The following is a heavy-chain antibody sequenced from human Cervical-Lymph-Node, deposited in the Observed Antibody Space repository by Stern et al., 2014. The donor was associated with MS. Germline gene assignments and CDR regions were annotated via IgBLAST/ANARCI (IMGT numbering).Heavy chain of an antibody. CDR1: GGTFSNSG. CDR2: VITTFASV. V-gene: IGHV1-69*01. J-gene: IGHJ4*02. Sequence: VQLVESGAEVKKPGSSVKVSCKASGGTFSNSGITWARQAPGQGFDWMGGVITTFASVNVAQKFQGRLTITADEATNTVYMELSSLRSDDTAVYYCARDRNGEGIMAYWGQGTLVTVSS. D-gene: IGHD3-16*01. CDR3: ARDRNGEGIMAY.